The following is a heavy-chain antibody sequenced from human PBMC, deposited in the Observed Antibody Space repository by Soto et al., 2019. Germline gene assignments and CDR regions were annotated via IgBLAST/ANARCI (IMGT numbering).Heavy chain of an antibody. Sequence: EVQLVESGGGLVKPGGSLRLSCAASGFTFSSYSMNWVRQAPGKGLEWVSSISSSSSYIYYADAVKGRFTIYRDNAKNSLYLQMNSLRAEDTSVYYCARVTDSSSSFGPFDIWGQGTMVTVSS. CDR3: ARVTDSSSSFGPFDI. CDR2: ISSSSSYI. CDR1: GFTFSSYS. V-gene: IGHV3-21*01. D-gene: IGHD6-6*01. J-gene: IGHJ3*02.